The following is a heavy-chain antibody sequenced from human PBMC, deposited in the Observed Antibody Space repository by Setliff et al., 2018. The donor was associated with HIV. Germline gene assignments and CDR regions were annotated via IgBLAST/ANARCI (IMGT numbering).Heavy chain of an antibody. D-gene: IGHD2-21*01. Sequence: SETLSLTCDVSGWSISSGYHWDWIRQPPGKGLEWIGSAGSADYGGNAYYNPSLKSRVTISVETSKNQFSLKLTSVTAADTAVYYCARSYCGGGLCFRGLDLWGQGTTVTAP. V-gene: IGHV4-38-2*01. CDR2: AGSADYGGNA. CDR1: GWSISSGYH. J-gene: IGHJ6*02. CDR3: ARSYCGGGLCFRGLDL.